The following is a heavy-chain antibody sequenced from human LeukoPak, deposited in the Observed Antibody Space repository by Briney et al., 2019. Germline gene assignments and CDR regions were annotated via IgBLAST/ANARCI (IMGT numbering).Heavy chain of an antibody. D-gene: IGHD2-2*01. Sequence: GGSLRLSCAASGFTFSDYYMNWVRQAPGKGLEWIAYIGSSGISIYYGEYVKGRFTISRDNAKNSLYLQMNSLRAEDTAVYYCARGALGYCNSINCPQLDYWGQGTLVTVSS. V-gene: IGHV3-11*04. CDR1: GFTFSDYY. CDR3: ARGALGYCNSINCPQLDY. CDR2: IGSSGISI. J-gene: IGHJ4*02.